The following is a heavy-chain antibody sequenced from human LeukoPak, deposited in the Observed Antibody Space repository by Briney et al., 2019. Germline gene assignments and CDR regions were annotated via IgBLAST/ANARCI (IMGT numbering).Heavy chain of an antibody. CDR3: AKDIYPTVTTLAL. V-gene: IGHV3-9*01. J-gene: IGHJ2*01. CDR2: TSWNSGSI. D-gene: IGHD4-17*01. Sequence: GGSLRLSCAASGFTFDGYAMHWVRQAPGKGLEWVSGTSWNSGSIGYADSVKGRFTISRGNAKNSLYLQMNSLRAEDTALYYCAKDIYPTVTTLALWGRGTLVTVSS. CDR1: GFTFDGYA.